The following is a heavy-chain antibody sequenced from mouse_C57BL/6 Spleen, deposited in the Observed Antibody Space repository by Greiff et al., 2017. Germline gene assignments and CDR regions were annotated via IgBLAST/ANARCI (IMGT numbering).Heavy chain of an antibody. CDR2: IDPETGGT. V-gene: IGHV1-15*01. D-gene: IGHD1-1*01. J-gene: IGHJ4*01. CDR1: GYTFTDYE. Sequence: VQLQESGAELVRPGASVTLSCKASGYTFTDYEMHWVKQTPVHGLEWIGAIDPETGGTAYNQKFKGKAILTADKSSSTAYMELRSLTSEDSAVYYCTRSRVFTTVVAPHYAMDYWGQGTSVTVSS. CDR3: TRSRVFTTVVAPHYAMDY.